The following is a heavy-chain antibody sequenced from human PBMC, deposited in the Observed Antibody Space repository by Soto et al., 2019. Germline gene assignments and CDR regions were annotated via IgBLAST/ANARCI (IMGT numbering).Heavy chain of an antibody. CDR1: GGSISSGGYP. CDR3: ARGGYGDYDRGWFDP. Sequence: QLQLQESGSGLVKPSQTLSLTCTVSGGSISSGGYPWSWIRQPPGKGLEWIGYIYHSGSTYYNPSLRARVALAVDRSKNQLALKLSSVTAADTAVYYGARGGYGDYDRGWFDPWGQGTLVTVSS. D-gene: IGHD4-17*01. CDR2: IYHSGST. J-gene: IGHJ5*02. V-gene: IGHV4-30-2*01.